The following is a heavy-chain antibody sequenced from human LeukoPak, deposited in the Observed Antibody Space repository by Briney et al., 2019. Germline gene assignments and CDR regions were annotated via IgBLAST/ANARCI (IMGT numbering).Heavy chain of an antibody. CDR3: VRDGGTDWYDP. CDR2: IEKDGGEK. D-gene: IGHD3-16*01. J-gene: IGHJ5*02. CDR1: GFTISHYW. Sequence: GGSLRLSCVASGFTISHYWMTWVRQAPGKGLEWVANIEKDGGEKTYVDSVKGRFTISRDNAKNSIFLQMNSLRVEDMAIYCCVRDGGTDWYDPWGQGTLVSVSS. V-gene: IGHV3-7*01.